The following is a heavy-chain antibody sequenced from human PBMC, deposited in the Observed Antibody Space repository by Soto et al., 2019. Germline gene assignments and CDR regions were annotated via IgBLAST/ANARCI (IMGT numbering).Heavy chain of an antibody. J-gene: IGHJ2*01. Sequence: GASVKVSCKASGYTFTSYAMHWVRQAPGQRLEWMGWINAGNGNTKYSQKFQGRVTITRDTSASTAYMELSSLRSEDTAVYYCARDLEYDILTGYYTTRNWYFDLWGRGTLVTVSS. D-gene: IGHD3-9*01. CDR3: ARDLEYDILTGYYTTRNWYFDL. CDR2: INAGNGNT. V-gene: IGHV1-3*01. CDR1: GYTFTSYA.